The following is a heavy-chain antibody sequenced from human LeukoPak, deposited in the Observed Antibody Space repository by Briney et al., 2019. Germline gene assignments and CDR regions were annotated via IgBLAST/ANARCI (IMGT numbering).Heavy chain of an antibody. CDR1: GFSVSSNY. CDR3: ARARQPAYGMDV. D-gene: IGHD2-2*01. V-gene: IGHV3-53*01. Sequence: GGSLRLSCAASGFSVSSNYMSWVRQAPGKGLEWVSVVYRGGSTDYADSVKGRFTISRDNSKNTLYLQMNSLRAEDTAVYYCARARQPAYGMDVWGQGTTVTVSS. J-gene: IGHJ6*02. CDR2: VYRGGST.